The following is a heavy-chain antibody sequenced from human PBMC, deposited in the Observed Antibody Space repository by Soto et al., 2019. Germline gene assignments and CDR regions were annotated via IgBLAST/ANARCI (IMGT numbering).Heavy chain of an antibody. CDR1: GGSFSGYY. V-gene: IGHV4-34*01. CDR3: ARSSTVTTLDFDY. D-gene: IGHD4-17*01. J-gene: IGHJ4*02. CDR2: INHSGST. Sequence: QVQLQQWGAGLLKPSETLSLTCAVYGGSFSGYYWSWIRQPPGKGLEWIGEINHSGSTNYNPSLKSRVTISVDTSKNQFSLKLSSVTAAYTAVYYCARSSTVTTLDFDYWGQGTLVTVSS.